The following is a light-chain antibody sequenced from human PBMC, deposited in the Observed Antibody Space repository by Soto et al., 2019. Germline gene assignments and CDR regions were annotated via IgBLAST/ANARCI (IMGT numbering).Light chain of an antibody. CDR1: QSIRRN. V-gene: IGKV3-15*01. Sequence: EIVMTQSPATLSVSPGEGATLSCRASQSIRRNLAWYEQKPGQAPRLLIYHASTRATGVPARFSGGGSGTEFALTISSLQSEDFAVYFCQQGNNWPLTFGGGTKVEIK. J-gene: IGKJ4*02. CDR2: HAS. CDR3: QQGNNWPLT.